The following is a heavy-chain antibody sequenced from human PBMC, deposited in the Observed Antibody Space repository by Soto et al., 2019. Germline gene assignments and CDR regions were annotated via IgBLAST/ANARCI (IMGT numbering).Heavy chain of an antibody. Sequence: GGSLRLSCAASGFTFSSYSMNWVRQAPGKGLEWVSSISSSSSYIYYADSVKGRFTISRDNAKNSLYLQMNSLRAEDTAVYYCASGTRGYSGLYYFDYWGQGTLVTVS. V-gene: IGHV3-21*01. D-gene: IGHD5-12*01. CDR2: ISSSSSYI. CDR1: GFTFSSYS. CDR3: ASGTRGYSGLYYFDY. J-gene: IGHJ4*02.